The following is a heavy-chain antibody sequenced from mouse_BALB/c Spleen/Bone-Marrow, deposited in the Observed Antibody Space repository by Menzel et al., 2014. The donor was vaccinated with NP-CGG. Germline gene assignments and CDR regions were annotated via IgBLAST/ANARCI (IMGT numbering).Heavy chain of an antibody. CDR2: IDTSDSYT. J-gene: IGHJ3*01. Sequence: QAQLQQSGAELVMPGASVKMSCKASGYTFTDYWMHWVKQRPGQGLEWIGAIDTSDSYTSYNQKFKGKATLTVDESSSTAYIQLSSLTSEDSAVYYCARDGSPQFVCWGQGTLVTVSA. CDR3: ARDGSPQFVC. D-gene: IGHD1-1*01. V-gene: IGHV1-69*01. CDR1: GYTFTDYW.